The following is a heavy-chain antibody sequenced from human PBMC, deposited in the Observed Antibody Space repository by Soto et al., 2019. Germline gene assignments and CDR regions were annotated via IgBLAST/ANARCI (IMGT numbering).Heavy chain of an antibody. D-gene: IGHD3-16*01. CDR1: GFTFNSYA. V-gene: IGHV3-23*01. Sequence: GGSLRLSCAASGFTFNSYAMSWVRQAPGKGLEWVSGISGSGGSTYYADSVKGRFTISRDNSKNTLYLQMNSLRAEDTAVYYCAKDERFVLPMTTFGGADNFDHWGQGT. CDR2: ISGSGGST. J-gene: IGHJ4*02. CDR3: AKDERFVLPMTTFGGADNFDH.